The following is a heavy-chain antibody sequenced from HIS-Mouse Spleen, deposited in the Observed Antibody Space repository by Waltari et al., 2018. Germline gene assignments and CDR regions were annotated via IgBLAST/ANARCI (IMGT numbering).Heavy chain of an antibody. J-gene: IGHJ2*01. CDR3: ARAGSSGWYRSYWYFDL. CDR2: IYHSGST. Sequence: QLQLQESGSGLVKPSQTLSLTCAVSGGSISSGGYSWSWIRQPPGKGLEWIGYIYHSGSTYYNPSLKSRVTISVDRSKNQFSLKLSSVTAADTAVYYCARAGSSGWYRSYWYFDLWGRGTLVTVSS. CDR1: GGSISSGGYS. D-gene: IGHD6-19*01. V-gene: IGHV4-30-2*01.